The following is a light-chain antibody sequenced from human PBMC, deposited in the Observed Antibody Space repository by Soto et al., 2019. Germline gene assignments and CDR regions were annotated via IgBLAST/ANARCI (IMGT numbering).Light chain of an antibody. CDR2: AVS. CDR3: IAYTGSSTSYV. Sequence: QSVLTQPASVSGSPGQSITISFSGTSSDIGSYNHVAWYQQFPGKSPKLMIYAVSSRPSGVSSRFSGSKSGNTASLTISGLQPQDEADYYCIAYTGSSTSYVFGSGTKVTVL. J-gene: IGLJ1*01. V-gene: IGLV2-14*01. CDR1: SSDIGSYNH.